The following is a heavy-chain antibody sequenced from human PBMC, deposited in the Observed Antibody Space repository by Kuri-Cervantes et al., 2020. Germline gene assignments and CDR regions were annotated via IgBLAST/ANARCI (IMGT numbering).Heavy chain of an antibody. V-gene: IGHV3-30*03. CDR1: GFTFNTHG. CDR2: ISYDGSNK. D-gene: IGHD5-24*01. CDR3: ARGSRWLQLGMDV. Sequence: GESLKISCVASGFTFNTHGMHWVRQAPGKGLEWVAVISYDGSNKYYADSVKGRFTISRDNSKNTLYVQMNSLGGEDTAVYFCARGSRWLQLGMDVWGKGTTVTVSS. J-gene: IGHJ6*04.